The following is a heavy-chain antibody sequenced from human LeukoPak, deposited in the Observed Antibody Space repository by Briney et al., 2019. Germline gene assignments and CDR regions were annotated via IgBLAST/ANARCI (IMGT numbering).Heavy chain of an antibody. Sequence: GGSVRLSCAASGFTFSDHSMNWARQAPGKGLEWVASINHNGNVNYYVDSVKGRFTISRDNAKNSLYLQMSNLRAEDTAVYFCARGGGLDVWGQGATVTVSS. CDR2: INHNGNVN. J-gene: IGHJ6*02. CDR3: ARGGGLDV. D-gene: IGHD3-16*01. CDR1: GFTFSDHS. V-gene: IGHV3-7*03.